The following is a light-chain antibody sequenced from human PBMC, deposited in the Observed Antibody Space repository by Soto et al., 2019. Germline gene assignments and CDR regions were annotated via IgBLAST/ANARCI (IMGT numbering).Light chain of an antibody. CDR1: TGDVGSTDW. CDR3: RSYTPTRPSI. J-gene: IGLJ6*01. V-gene: IGLV2-14*01. CDR2: EVN. Sequence: QSVLTQPASVSGSPGQSITISCSGTTGDVGSTDWVSWYQHHPGEAPRLIIYEVNNRPSGVPGRFSGSKSVNTASLTISGLQPKDEANYHCRSYTPTRPSIFGSGTQLTVL.